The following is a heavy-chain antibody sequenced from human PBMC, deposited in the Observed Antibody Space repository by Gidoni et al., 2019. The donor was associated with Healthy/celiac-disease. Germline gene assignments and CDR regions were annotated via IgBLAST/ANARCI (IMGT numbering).Heavy chain of an antibody. CDR2: IYYSGST. CDR1: GGSISSSSYY. J-gene: IGHJ4*02. D-gene: IGHD6-6*01. V-gene: IGHV4-39*01. CDR3: ARQVIAASGAVPNDY. Sequence: QLQLQEPGPGLVKPSETLSLTCPVSGGSISSSSYYWGWIRQPPGKVLQWIGSIYYSGSTYYNPSLKSRVTISVDTSKNQFSLKLSSVTAADTAVYYCARQVIAASGAVPNDYWGQGTLVTVSS.